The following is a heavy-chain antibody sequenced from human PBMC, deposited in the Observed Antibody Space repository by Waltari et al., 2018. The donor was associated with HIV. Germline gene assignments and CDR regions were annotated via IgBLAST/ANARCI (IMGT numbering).Heavy chain of an antibody. CDR3: ARGRDGYNYLDY. J-gene: IGHJ4*02. Sequence: QVQLQESGPGLVKPSQTLSLTCTVSGGSISSGDYYWSWIRQPAGKGLEWIGRIYTSGSTNYNPSLKSRVTISLDTSKNQFSLKLSSVTAADTAVYYCARGRDGYNYLDYWGQGTLVTVSS. D-gene: IGHD5-12*01. CDR2: IYTSGST. V-gene: IGHV4-61*02. CDR1: GGSISSGDYY.